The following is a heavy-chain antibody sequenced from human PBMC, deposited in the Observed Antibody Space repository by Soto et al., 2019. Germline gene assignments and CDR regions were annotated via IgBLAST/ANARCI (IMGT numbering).Heavy chain of an antibody. CDR1: GFTFSTAW. D-gene: IGHD3-10*01. CDR3: TTYATYYYGSGSYYLFDY. J-gene: IGHJ4*02. CDR2: IKSKTDGGTT. V-gene: IGHV3-15*07. Sequence: EVQLVESGGGLVKPGGSLRLSCAASGFTFSTAWMNWVRQAPGKRLEWVGRIKSKTDGGTTDYAAPVKGRFTISRDDSKNTLYLQMNSLKTEDTAVYYCTTYATYYYGSGSYYLFDYWGQGTLVTVSS.